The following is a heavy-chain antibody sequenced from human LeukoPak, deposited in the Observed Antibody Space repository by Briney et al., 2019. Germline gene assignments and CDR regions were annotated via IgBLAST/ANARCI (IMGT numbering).Heavy chain of an antibody. D-gene: IGHD5-18*01. J-gene: IGHJ5*02. CDR1: GFTLSSNY. Sequence: GGSLILSCAASGFTLSSNYMSWVRQAPGKGLEWVSVIYSGGSTYYADSVKGRFTISRDDSKNTLYLQMSSLSAEDTSIYYCAKGVDTTMAASLASWGQGTLVTVSS. V-gene: IGHV3-53*01. CDR2: IYSGGST. CDR3: AKGVDTTMAASLAS.